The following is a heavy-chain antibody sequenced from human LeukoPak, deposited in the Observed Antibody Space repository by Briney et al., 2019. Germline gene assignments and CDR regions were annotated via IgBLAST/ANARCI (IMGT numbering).Heavy chain of an antibody. CDR3: AKGHFGAGHY. V-gene: IGHV3-43*02. D-gene: IGHD3-3*01. CDR1: GFTFGDYT. Sequence: PGGSLRLSCAASGFTFGDYTMHWFRQPPGRGLQWVSLITGDGGTTSYAGSVKGRFTISRDNSKNSLSLHMSSLRNEDTALYYCAKGHFGAGHYWGQGTLVTVSS. J-gene: IGHJ4*02. CDR2: ITGDGGTT.